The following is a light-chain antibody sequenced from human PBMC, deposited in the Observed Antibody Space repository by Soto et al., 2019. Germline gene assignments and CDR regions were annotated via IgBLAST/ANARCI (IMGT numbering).Light chain of an antibody. CDR1: TSDVGGYDY. Sequence: QSVLTQPASVSGSPGQSITISCTGTTSDVGGYDYVSWYQQHPGQAPQLLIYEVSNRPSGSSHRFSGSKSGNAASLSISGIPAEDGADYYCYSFTSGNTLYVFGAGTKVTVL. V-gene: IGLV2-14*01. CDR3: YSFTSGNTLYV. J-gene: IGLJ1*01. CDR2: EVS.